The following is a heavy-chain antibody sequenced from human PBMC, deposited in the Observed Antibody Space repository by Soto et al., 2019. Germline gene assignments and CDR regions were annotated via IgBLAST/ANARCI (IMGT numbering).Heavy chain of an antibody. D-gene: IGHD6-13*01. Sequence: QVQLVQSGSELKKPGASVKVSCKASGYTFTSYAMNWVRQAPGQGLEWMGWINTNTGNPTYAQGFTGRFVFSLDTSVSTAYLQICSLKAEDTAVYYCARDFVGGIAAAGTDFDYCGQGTLVTVSS. CDR1: GYTFTSYA. J-gene: IGHJ4*02. CDR3: ARDFVGGIAAAGTDFDY. V-gene: IGHV7-4-1*01. CDR2: INTNTGNP.